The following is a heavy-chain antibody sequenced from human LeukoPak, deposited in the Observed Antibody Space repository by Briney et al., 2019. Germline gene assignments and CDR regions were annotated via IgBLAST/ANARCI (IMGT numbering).Heavy chain of an antibody. J-gene: IGHJ4*02. Sequence: GGSLGLSCAASGFTFRNYVIHWVRQAPGKGLEWVANIKQDGGEKYYVDSVKGRFTISRDNAKNSLYLQMHSLRVEDTAVYYCARDGRPLDYWGQGTLVTVSS. CDR1: GFTFRNYV. CDR3: ARDGRPLDY. CDR2: IKQDGGEK. V-gene: IGHV3-7*03.